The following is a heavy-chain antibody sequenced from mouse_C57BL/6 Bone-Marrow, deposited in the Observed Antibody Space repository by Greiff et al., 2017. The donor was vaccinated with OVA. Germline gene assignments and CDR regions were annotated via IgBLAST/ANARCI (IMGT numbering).Heavy chain of an antibody. D-gene: IGHD2-13*01. J-gene: IGHJ3*01. CDR3: AKDVYYDGYDGFAY. Sequence: QVQLQQPGAELVRPGTSVKLSCKASGYTFTSYCMHWVKQRPGQGLEWIGAIDPSDSYTNYNQKFKGKATLTVDTSSRTAYMQLSSLTSEDSAVYYGAKDVYYDGYDGFAYWGQGTLVTVSA. V-gene: IGHV1-59*01. CDR1: GYTFTSYC. CDR2: IDPSDSYT.